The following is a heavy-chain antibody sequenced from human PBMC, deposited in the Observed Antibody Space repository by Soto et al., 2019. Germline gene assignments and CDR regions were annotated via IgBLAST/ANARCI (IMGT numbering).Heavy chain of an antibody. J-gene: IGHJ6*02. V-gene: IGHV4-34*01. CDR1: GGSFSGYY. CDR2: INHSGST. CDR3: ARGGCSGGSCPYYYYGMDV. D-gene: IGHD2-15*01. Sequence: SETLSLTCAVYGGSFSGYYWSCVRQPPGKGLEWIGEINHSGSTTYNPSLKSRVTISVDTSKNQFSLKLSSVTAADTAVYYCARGGCSGGSCPYYYYGMDVWGQGTTVTVSS.